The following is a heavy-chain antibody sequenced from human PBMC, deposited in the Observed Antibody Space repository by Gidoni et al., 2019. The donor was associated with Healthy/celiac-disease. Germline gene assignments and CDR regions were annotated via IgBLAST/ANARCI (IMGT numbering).Heavy chain of an antibody. CDR3: ARDPIEYCSGGSCYSEAFDY. CDR1: GFTFLSYS. J-gene: IGHJ4*02. V-gene: IGHV3-21*01. Sequence: EVQLVESGGGLVKPGGSLRPSCAASGFTFLSYSMNWVRQAPGKGLEWVSSISSSSSYIYYADSVKGRFTISRDNAKNSLYLQMNSLRAEDTAVYYCARDPIEYCSGGSCYSEAFDYWGQGTLVTVSS. D-gene: IGHD2-15*01. CDR2: ISSSSSYI.